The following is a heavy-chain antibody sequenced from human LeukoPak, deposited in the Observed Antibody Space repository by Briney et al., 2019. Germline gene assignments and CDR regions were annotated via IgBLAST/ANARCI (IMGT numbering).Heavy chain of an antibody. J-gene: IGHJ4*02. CDR3: AKELEPNPFDY. CDR1: GLSFSNYA. V-gene: IGHV3-23*01. D-gene: IGHD1-1*01. Sequence: GGSLRLSCVASGLSFSNYAMNWVRQAPGQGLELVSIISDSGGRTDYADAVKGRFTISRDNSKNTLYLQMNSLRAEDTAVYYCAKELEPNPFDYWGRGTLVTVAS. CDR2: ISDSGGRT.